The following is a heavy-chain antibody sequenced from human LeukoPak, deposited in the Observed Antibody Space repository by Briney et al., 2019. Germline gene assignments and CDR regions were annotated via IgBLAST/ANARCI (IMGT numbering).Heavy chain of an antibody. V-gene: IGHV3-30-3*01. CDR3: ARGPGMYSGNDYDFDY. CDR2: IAYDGSNK. J-gene: IGHJ4*02. Sequence: GGSLRLSCAASGFTFSSYAMHCVRQAPGKGLEWVALIAYDGSNKYYADSVKGRFTISRDNSMNTLYLQINSLRPEDTAVYYCARGPGMYSGNDYDFDYWGQGTLVTVSS. D-gene: IGHD5-12*01. CDR1: GFTFSSYA.